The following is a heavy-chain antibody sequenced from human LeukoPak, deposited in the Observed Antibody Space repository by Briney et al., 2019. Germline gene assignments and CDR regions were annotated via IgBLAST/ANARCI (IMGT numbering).Heavy chain of an antibody. CDR1: GFTFSSYG. CDR2: ISPRGDIT. J-gene: IGHJ5*01. CDR3: AKDDAWIRFAS. Sequence: PGGSLRLSCAASGFTFSSYGMSWVRQAPGKGLEWVSGISPRGDITYYTDSVKGRFTVSRDNFKNTVHLQVNSLRPEDTAVYFCAKDDAWIRFASWGQGILVTVSS. V-gene: IGHV3-23*01. D-gene: IGHD5-12*01.